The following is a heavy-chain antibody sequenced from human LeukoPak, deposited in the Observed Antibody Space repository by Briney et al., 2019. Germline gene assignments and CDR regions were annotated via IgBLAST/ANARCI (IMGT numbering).Heavy chain of an antibody. CDR2: IYHSGST. D-gene: IGHD3-3*01. CDR1: GGSISSYY. CDR3: ARGRPKYYDFWSGSLNWFDP. Sequence: PSETLSLTCTVSGGSISSYYWSWIRQPPGKGLEWIGYIYHSGSTYYNPSLKSRVTISVDRSKNQFSLKLSSVTAADTAVYYCARGRPKYYDFWSGSLNWFDPWGQGTLVTVSS. V-gene: IGHV4-59*12. J-gene: IGHJ5*02.